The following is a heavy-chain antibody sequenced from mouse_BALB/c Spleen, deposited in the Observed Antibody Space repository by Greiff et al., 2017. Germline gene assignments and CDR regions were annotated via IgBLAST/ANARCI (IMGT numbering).Heavy chain of an antibody. D-gene: IGHD2-14*01. J-gene: IGHJ4*01. Sequence: EVQRVESGGGLVQPGGSLRLSCATSGFTFTDYYMSWVRQPPGKALEWLGFIRNKANGYTTEYSASVKGRFTISRDNSQSILYLQMNTLRAEDSATYYCARRTRYDDAMDYWGQGTSVTVSS. CDR2: IRNKANGYTT. CDR3: ARRTRYDDAMDY. CDR1: GFTFTDYY. V-gene: IGHV7-3*02.